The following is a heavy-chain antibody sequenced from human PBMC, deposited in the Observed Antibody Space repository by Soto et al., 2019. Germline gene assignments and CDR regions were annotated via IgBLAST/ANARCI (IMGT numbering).Heavy chain of an antibody. J-gene: IGHJ4*02. CDR2: ISAYNGNT. CDR1: GYTFTGYG. CDR3: ARPLGGYGDYALPLNY. V-gene: IGHV1-18*04. D-gene: IGHD4-17*01. Sequence: QVQLVQSGAEVKRPGASVKVSCKASGYTFTGYGIAWVRQAPGQGLEWMGWISAYNGNTLQTQKFQDRLTMTTDTSANTAYMELRSPRSDDTAVYYCARPLGGYGDYALPLNYWGQGTLVSVSS.